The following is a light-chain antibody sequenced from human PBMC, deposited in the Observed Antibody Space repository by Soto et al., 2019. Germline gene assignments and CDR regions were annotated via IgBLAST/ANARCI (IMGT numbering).Light chain of an antibody. CDR2: EAS. Sequence: QSALTQPPSVSGSPGQSVTISCTGTSTDFVSYNRVSWYQQPPGTAPKLIIYEASNRPSGVPDRFSGSKSGNTASLTISGLQAADEADYYCSSYAGINIFVVFGGGTKVTVL. CDR3: SSYAGINIFVV. V-gene: IGLV2-18*02. J-gene: IGLJ2*01. CDR1: STDFVSYNR.